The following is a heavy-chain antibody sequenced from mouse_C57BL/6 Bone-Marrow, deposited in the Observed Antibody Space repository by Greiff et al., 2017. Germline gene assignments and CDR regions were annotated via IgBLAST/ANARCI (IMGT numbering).Heavy chain of an antibody. D-gene: IGHD1-1*01. J-gene: IGHJ2*01. CDR3: ARAGYYGSSPLDY. Sequence: EVQLQQSGPELVKPGASVKIPCKASGYTFTDYNMDWVQQSHGKSLEWIGDINPNNGGTIYNQKFKGKATLTVAKSSSTAYMELRSLTSEDTAVYYCARAGYYGSSPLDYWGQGTTLTVSS. CDR1: GYTFTDYN. CDR2: INPNNGGT. V-gene: IGHV1-18*01.